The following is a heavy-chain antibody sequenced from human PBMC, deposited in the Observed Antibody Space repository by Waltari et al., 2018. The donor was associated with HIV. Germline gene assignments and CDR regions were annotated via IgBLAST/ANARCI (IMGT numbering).Heavy chain of an antibody. CDR1: GFTFSRFW. J-gene: IGHJ3*02. CDR3: ASAGWYNDLDM. D-gene: IGHD1-20*01. V-gene: IGHV3-7*01. Sequence: EVQLVESGGDLVQPGGSLRLSCAASGFTFSRFWMSWVRQAPGKGLEWVASTKPDGSGNDYVASVKGRFTISRDNAKTSLFLQMNSLRAEDTGFYFCASAGWYNDLDMWGQGTMVTVSS. CDR2: TKPDGSGN.